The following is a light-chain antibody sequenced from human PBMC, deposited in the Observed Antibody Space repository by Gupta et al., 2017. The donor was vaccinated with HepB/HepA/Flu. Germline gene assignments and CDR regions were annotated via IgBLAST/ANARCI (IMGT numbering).Light chain of an antibody. Sequence: DIQMTQSPSSLSASVGDRVTISCRASQSISTYLNWYQQKPGKAPKLLIYAASTLQSGVPSRFSGSGSGTDFTLTINNRQPEDFATYYCQQSFSTPSITFGQGTRLEIK. V-gene: IGKV1-39*01. J-gene: IGKJ5*01. CDR1: QSISTY. CDR3: QQSFSTPSIT. CDR2: AAS.